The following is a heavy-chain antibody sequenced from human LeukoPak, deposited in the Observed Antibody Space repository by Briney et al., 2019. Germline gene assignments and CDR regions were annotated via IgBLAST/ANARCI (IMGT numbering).Heavy chain of an antibody. V-gene: IGHV4-4*07. Sequence: PSETLSLTCTVSGGSITGYYWSWLRQPAGKGLERIGRMYSSGTTLYNPSLKSRLTTSVDTSKNQFSLQLTSVTAADSAVYYCARQPTSHPFDLSGQGTLVTVSS. CDR1: GGSITGYY. CDR3: ARQPTSHPFDL. D-gene: IGHD2-2*01. J-gene: IGHJ4*02. CDR2: MYSSGTT.